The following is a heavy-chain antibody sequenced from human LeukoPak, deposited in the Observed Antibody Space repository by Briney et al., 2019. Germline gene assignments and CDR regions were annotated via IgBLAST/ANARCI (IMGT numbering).Heavy chain of an antibody. Sequence: SETLSLTCTVSGGSISTYFWSWIRQPAGKGLEWIGRFYTSGSTNYNPSLKSRLTMSADTSKTQFSLKLTSVTAADTAGYYCARARRHYDSSGKVRPFDYWGQRILVTVSS. J-gene: IGHJ4*02. CDR1: GGSISTYF. CDR2: FYTSGST. V-gene: IGHV4-4*07. D-gene: IGHD3-22*01. CDR3: ARARRHYDSSGKVRPFDY.